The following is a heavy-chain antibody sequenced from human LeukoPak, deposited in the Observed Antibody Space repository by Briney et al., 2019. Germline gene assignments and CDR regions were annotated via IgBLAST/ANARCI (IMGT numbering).Heavy chain of an antibody. CDR3: ARAGATAREKKVTIVVVITTIPYFDY. CDR1: GFTFSSYA. CDR2: ISYDGSNK. Sequence: SGGSLRLSCAASGFTFSSYAMHWVRQAPGKGLEWVAVISYDGSNKYYADSVKGRFTISRDNSKNTLYLQMNSLRAEDTAVYYCARAGATAREKKVTIVVVITTIPYFDYWGQGTLVTVSS. V-gene: IGHV3-30*04. J-gene: IGHJ4*02. D-gene: IGHD3-22*01.